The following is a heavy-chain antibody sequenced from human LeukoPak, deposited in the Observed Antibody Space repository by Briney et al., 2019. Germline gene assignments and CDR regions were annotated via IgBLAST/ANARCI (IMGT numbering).Heavy chain of an antibody. CDR2: INPSGGST. CDR3: ARSPHILVVPTAFSS. Sequence: GASVKVSCKASGYTFTSYYIHWVRQAPGQGLEWMGIINPSGGSTSYAHKFQGRVTMTTDTSTTTAYMELRSLRSDDTAVYYCARSPHILVVPTAFSSWGQGTLVTVSS. CDR1: GYTFTSYY. J-gene: IGHJ4*02. D-gene: IGHD2-2*01. V-gene: IGHV1-46*01.